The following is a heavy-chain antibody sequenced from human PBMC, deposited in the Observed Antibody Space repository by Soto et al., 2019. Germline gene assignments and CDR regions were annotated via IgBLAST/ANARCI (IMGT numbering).Heavy chain of an antibody. D-gene: IGHD2-2*01. V-gene: IGHV4-34*01. CDR2: INHSGST. CDR3: ARSRHCSRTSCYQYYYYYYMDV. J-gene: IGHJ6*03. Sequence: QVPLQQWGAGLLKPSEPLSLPCAVYGGSFSGSYWSWIRQPPGKGLEWIGEINHSGSTNYNPSLKSRVTISVDRFKNQFSLKLSSVTAAETAVYYCARSRHCSRTSCYQYYYYYYMDVWGKGTTVTVSS. CDR1: GGSFSGSY.